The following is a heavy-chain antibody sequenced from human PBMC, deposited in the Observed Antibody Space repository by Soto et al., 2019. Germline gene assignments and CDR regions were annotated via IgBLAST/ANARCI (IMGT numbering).Heavy chain of an antibody. J-gene: IGHJ6*02. Sequence: GGSLILSCAASGFIVSGNYMSWVRQAPGKGLEWVSVIYSGGSTYYADSVKGRFTISRDNSKNTLYLQMNSLRADDTAVYYCARDGGLAEDGMDVWGQGTTVTVSS. CDR1: GFIVSGNY. CDR2: IYSGGST. CDR3: ARDGGLAEDGMDV. D-gene: IGHD3-10*01. V-gene: IGHV3-53*01.